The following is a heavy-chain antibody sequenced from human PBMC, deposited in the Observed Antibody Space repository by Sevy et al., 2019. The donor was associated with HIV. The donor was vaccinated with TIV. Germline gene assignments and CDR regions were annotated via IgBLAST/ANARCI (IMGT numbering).Heavy chain of an antibody. Sequence: GGSLRLSCAASGFTFSSHAMHWVRQAPGKGLEWVAVISYDGSNKYYADSVKGRFTISRDNSKNTLYLQMNSLRAEDTAVYYTVRDSGAFSAYYYYGMDVWGQGTTVTVSS. CDR1: GFTFSSHA. CDR2: ISYDGSNK. CDR3: VRDSGAFSAYYYYGMDV. V-gene: IGHV3-30-3*01. D-gene: IGHD3-3*02. J-gene: IGHJ6*02.